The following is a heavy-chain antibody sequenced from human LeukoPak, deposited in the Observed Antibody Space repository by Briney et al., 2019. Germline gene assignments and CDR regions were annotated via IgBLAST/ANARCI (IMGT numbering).Heavy chain of an antibody. Sequence: GGSLRLSCAASGFTFDDYAMHWVRQAPGKGLEWVSGISWNSGSIGYADSVKGRFTISRDNAKNSLYLQMNSLRAEDMALYYCAEGRDGYNFDAFDIWGQGTMVTVSS. J-gene: IGHJ3*02. CDR3: AEGRDGYNFDAFDI. CDR1: GFTFDDYA. CDR2: ISWNSGSI. V-gene: IGHV3-9*03. D-gene: IGHD5-24*01.